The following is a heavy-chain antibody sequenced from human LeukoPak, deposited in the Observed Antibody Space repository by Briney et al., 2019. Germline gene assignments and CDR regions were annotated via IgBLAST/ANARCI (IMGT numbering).Heavy chain of an antibody. D-gene: IGHD4-11*01. J-gene: IGHJ4*02. CDR2: IYPGDSDT. V-gene: IGHV5-51*01. CDR1: GYSFTSYW. CDR3: ARGEMTTVTTPPYDY. Sequence: GESLKISCKGSGYSFTSYWTGWVRQMPGKGLEWMGIIYPGDSDTRYSPSFQGQVTISADKSISTAYLQWSSLKASDTAMYYCARGEMTTVTTPPYDYWGQGTLVTVSS.